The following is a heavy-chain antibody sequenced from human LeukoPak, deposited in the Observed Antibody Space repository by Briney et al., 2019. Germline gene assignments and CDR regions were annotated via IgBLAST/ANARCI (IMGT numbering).Heavy chain of an antibody. CDR1: GGSISTYS. D-gene: IGHD6-13*01. J-gene: IGHJ6*03. Sequence: PSKALSLTCTVSGGSISTYSWNWIRQPAGKGLEWIGRIFASGTTKYNPSLKSRVTMSVETSKNQFSLKLSSVTAADTAVYYCASTAGTGKKTYQYYYYYYMDVWGKGTTVTISS. CDR2: IFASGTT. CDR3: ASTAGTGKKTYQYYYYYYMDV. V-gene: IGHV4-4*07.